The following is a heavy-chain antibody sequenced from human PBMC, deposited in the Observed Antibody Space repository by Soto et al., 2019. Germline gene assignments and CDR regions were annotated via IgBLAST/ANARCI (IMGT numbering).Heavy chain of an antibody. V-gene: IGHV3-11*05. Sequence: QVQLVESGGGLVKPGGSLRLSCAVSGFTFSDYYMTWIRQAPGQGLEWVSYISSRTSHTNYADSVKGRFTISRDNAKNSLFLQMNSLRAEDTAVYYCARGRGAAADYFDFWGQGTLVTVSS. CDR1: GFTFSDYY. CDR3: ARGRGAAADYFDF. CDR2: ISSRTSHT. D-gene: IGHD6-13*01. J-gene: IGHJ4*02.